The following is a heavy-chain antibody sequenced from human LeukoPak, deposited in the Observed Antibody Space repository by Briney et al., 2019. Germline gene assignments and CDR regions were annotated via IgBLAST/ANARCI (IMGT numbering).Heavy chain of an antibody. V-gene: IGHV4-59*01. Sequence: SETLSLTCTVSGGSISSYYWSWIRQPPGKGLEWIGYIYYSGSTNYNPSLKSRVTVSVDTSKNQFSLKLSSVTAADTAVYYCARVHYDFWSGYYLDYWGQGTLVTVSS. D-gene: IGHD3-3*01. CDR1: GGSISSYY. CDR2: IYYSGST. CDR3: ARVHYDFWSGYYLDY. J-gene: IGHJ4*02.